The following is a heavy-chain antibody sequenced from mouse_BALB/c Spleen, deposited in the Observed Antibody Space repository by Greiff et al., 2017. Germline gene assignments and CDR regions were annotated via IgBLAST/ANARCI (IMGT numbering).Heavy chain of an antibody. D-gene: IGHD1-1*01. J-gene: IGHJ1*01. CDR2: ISSGSSTI. CDR3: ARSDYYGHGYFDV. V-gene: IGHV5-17*02. Sequence: EVKVVESGGGLVQPGGSRKLSCAASGFTFSSFGMHWVRQAPEKGLEWVAYISSGSSTIYYADTVKGRFTISRDNPKNTLFLQMTSLRSEDTAMYYCARSDYYGHGYFDVWGAGTTVTVSS. CDR1: GFTFSSFG.